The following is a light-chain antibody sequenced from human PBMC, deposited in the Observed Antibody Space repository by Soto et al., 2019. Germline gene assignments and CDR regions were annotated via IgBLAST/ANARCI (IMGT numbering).Light chain of an antibody. CDR2: DVN. V-gene: IGLV2-14*03. CDR3: SSYTSSNTVV. J-gene: IGLJ2*01. CDR1: SSDVGGYNY. Sequence: QSVLTQPASVSGSPGQSITISCTGTSSDVGGYNYVSWYQHHPGNAPKLMIYDVNNRPSGVSIRFSGSKSGNTASLTISGLQAEDEADYYCSSYTSSNTVVFGGGTKVTVL.